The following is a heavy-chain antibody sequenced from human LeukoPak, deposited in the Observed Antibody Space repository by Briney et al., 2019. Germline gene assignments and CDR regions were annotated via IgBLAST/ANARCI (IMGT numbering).Heavy chain of an antibody. Sequence: ASVKVSCKASGYTFTGYYMHWVRQAPGQGLEWMGWINPNSGGTNYAQKFQGRVTMTRDTSISTAYMELSRLRSDDTAVYYCARRLYSSSSNDAFDIWGQGTMVTVSS. CDR1: GYTFTGYY. CDR3: ARRLYSSSSNDAFDI. J-gene: IGHJ3*02. CDR2: INPNSGGT. V-gene: IGHV1-2*02. D-gene: IGHD6-6*01.